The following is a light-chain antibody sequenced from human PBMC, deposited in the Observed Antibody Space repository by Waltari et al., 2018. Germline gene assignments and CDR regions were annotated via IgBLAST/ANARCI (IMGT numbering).Light chain of an antibody. J-gene: IGLJ2*01. V-gene: IGLV3-1*01. CDR1: KLGDKY. CDR3: QAWDSSTVV. CDR2: QDS. Sequence: SYYLTQPPSVSVSPGQTARITCSGDKLGDKYACWYQQKPGQSPVLVIYQDSKRPSGIPERFSGSNSGNTATLTISGTQAMDEADYYCQAWDSSTVVFGGGTKLTVL.